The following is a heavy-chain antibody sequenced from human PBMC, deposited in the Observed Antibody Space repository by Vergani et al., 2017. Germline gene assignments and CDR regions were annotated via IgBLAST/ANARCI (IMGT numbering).Heavy chain of an antibody. Sequence: QVQLQESGPGLVKPSQTLSLPCNVSGVSISNSSYYWSWIRQPAGKGLEWLGRVYISRPTNYNPSLKNRVIMSVDTSKNQFSLKLNSVSAADTAVYYCARSFFDYWSGYQGYYFDYWGQGILVTVSS. J-gene: IGHJ4*01. CDR3: ARSFFDYWSGYQGYYFDY. V-gene: IGHV4-61*02. D-gene: IGHD3-3*01. CDR1: GVSISNSSYY. CDR2: VYISRPT.